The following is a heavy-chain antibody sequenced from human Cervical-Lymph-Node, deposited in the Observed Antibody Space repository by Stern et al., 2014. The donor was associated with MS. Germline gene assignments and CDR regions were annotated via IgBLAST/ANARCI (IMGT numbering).Heavy chain of an antibody. J-gene: IGHJ3*02. Sequence: VQLVESGGGLVQPGGSLRLSCTASGFTFSDHYMDWVRQAPGKGLEWVGRTRNKANSYTTEYAASVKGRFPISRDDSKNSLYLQMNSLKTEDTAVYYCAVWSGYYSDAFDIWGQGTMVTVSS. CDR3: AVWSGYYSDAFDI. D-gene: IGHD3-3*01. CDR2: TRNKANSYTT. CDR1: GFTFSDHY. V-gene: IGHV3-72*01.